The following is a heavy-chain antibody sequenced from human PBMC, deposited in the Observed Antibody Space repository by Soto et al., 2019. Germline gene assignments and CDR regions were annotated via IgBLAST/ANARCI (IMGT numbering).Heavy chain of an antibody. V-gene: IGHV5-10-1*01. Sequence: PGESLKISCRGFGYTFTTFWSSWVRHMHRRGLGWMGRIDHRDSYTNYRPSFQGHVTISADKSIRTAYLQCGSLKASDTAMYYCARLFCSSSTCDSWFDPWGQGTLVTVSS. CDR3: ARLFCSSSTCDSWFDP. J-gene: IGHJ5*02. CDR2: IDHRDSYT. CDR1: GYTFTTFW. D-gene: IGHD2-2*01.